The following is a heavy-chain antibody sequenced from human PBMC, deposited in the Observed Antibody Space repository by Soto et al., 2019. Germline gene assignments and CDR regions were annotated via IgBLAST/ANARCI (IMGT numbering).Heavy chain of an antibody. CDR1: GGTFSSYA. CDR2: IIPIFGTA. D-gene: IGHD3-22*01. V-gene: IGHV1-69*13. Sequence: ASVKVSCKASGGTFSSYAISWVRQAPGQGLEWMGGIIPIFGTANYAQKFQGRVTITADESASTAYMELSSLRSEDTAVYYCARPAAYYYDSSGYYATMYYFDYWGQGTLVTVSS. CDR3: ARPAAYYYDSSGYYATMYYFDY. J-gene: IGHJ4*02.